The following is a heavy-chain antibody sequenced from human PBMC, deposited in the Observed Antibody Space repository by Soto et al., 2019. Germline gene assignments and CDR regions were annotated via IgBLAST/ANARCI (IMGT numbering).Heavy chain of an antibody. CDR1: GGSISSSSYY. Sequence: SETLSLTCTVSGGSISSSSYYWGWIRQPPGKGLEWIGSIYYSGSTYYNPSLKSRVTISVDTTKNQFSLKLSSVTAADTAVYYCARQHYGDYYYYGMDVLGQGTTVT. CDR2: IYYSGST. V-gene: IGHV4-39*01. D-gene: IGHD4-17*01. CDR3: ARQHYGDYYYYGMDV. J-gene: IGHJ6*02.